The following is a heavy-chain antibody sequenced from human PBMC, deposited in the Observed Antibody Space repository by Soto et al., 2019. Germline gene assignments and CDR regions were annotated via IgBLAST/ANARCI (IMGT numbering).Heavy chain of an antibody. CDR1: GFTFSSYW. CDR3: ARVPPRSEYGYLFFDY. V-gene: IGHV3-74*01. J-gene: IGHJ4*02. Sequence: GGSLRLSCAASGFTFSSYWMHWVRQAPGKGLVWVSRINSDGSSTSYADSVKGRFTISRDNAKNTLYLQMNSLRAEDTAVYYCARVPPRSEYGYLFFDYWGQGTLVTVSS. CDR2: INSDGSST. D-gene: IGHD4-17*01.